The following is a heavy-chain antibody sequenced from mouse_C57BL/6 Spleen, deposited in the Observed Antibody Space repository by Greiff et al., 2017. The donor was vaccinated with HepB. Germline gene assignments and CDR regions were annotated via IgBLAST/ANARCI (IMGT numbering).Heavy chain of an antibody. V-gene: IGHV1-54*01. CDR2: INPGSGGT. CDR1: GYAFTNYL. J-gene: IGHJ4*01. D-gene: IGHD2-4*01. CDR3: AREGGSDSIYYDYYYAMDY. Sequence: QVQLQQSGAELVRPGTSVKVSCKASGYAFTNYLIEWVKQRPGQGLEWIGVINPGSGGTNYNEKFKGKATLTADKSSSTAYMQLSSLTSEDSAVYFCAREGGSDSIYYDYYYAMDYWGQGTSVTVSS.